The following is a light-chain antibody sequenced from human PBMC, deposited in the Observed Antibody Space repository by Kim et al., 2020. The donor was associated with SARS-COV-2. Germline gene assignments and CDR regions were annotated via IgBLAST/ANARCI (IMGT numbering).Light chain of an antibody. Sequence: GSVGDGVTNTYRDSRIIRRYLAWYHKKPGKAPELLIYKPSNLESGFPSRFCGIGSGTRFILTVGALKLDSLASFCCQQYNTYTKAFGQGTKV. CDR3: QQYNTYTKA. V-gene: IGKV1-5*03. J-gene: IGKJ1*01. CDR2: KPS. CDR1: RIIRRY.